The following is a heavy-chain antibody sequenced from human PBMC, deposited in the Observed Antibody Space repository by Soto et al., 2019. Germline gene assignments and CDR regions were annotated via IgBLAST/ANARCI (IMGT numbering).Heavy chain of an antibody. Sequence: QVQLVQSGAEVKKPGASVKVSCKASGYTFITYGVSWVRQAPGQGLDWLGWISTYNGNSRYAESLQGRVTMTTDTTTNTAYVELRNLRSDDTAVYYCARGPTDYYDNSANYFLDYWGQGTLVTVSS. CDR2: ISTYNGNS. V-gene: IGHV1-18*01. D-gene: IGHD3-22*01. J-gene: IGHJ4*02. CDR3: ARGPTDYYDNSANYFLDY. CDR1: GYTFITYG.